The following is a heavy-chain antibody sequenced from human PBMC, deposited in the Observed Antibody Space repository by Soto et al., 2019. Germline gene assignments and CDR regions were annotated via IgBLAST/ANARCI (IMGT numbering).Heavy chain of an antibody. CDR2: ISYDGSNK. Sequence: QVQLVESGGGVVQPGRSLRLSCAASGFTFSSYGMHWVRQAPGKGLEWVAVISYDGSNKYYADSVKGRFTISRDNSKNTLYLQMNSLRAEDTAVYYCAKYRDYGDYPCWGQGTLVTVSS. V-gene: IGHV3-30*18. J-gene: IGHJ4*02. D-gene: IGHD4-17*01. CDR3: AKYRDYGDYPC. CDR1: GFTFSSYG.